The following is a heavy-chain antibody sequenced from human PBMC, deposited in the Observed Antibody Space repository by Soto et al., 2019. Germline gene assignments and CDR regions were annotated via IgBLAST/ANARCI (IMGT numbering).Heavy chain of an antibody. D-gene: IGHD1-26*01. CDR3: ARDWGIVGATIDY. V-gene: IGHV3-21*01. Sequence: PGGPLRRSSPASGFTFSIYSMNWVRQAPGKGLEWVSSITSSSSYISDAASVKGRFTISRDNTKNSLYLQMNSLRAEDTAVYYGARDWGIVGATIDYWGQGTMVTVSS. CDR1: GFTFSIYS. CDR2: ITSSSSYI. J-gene: IGHJ4*02.